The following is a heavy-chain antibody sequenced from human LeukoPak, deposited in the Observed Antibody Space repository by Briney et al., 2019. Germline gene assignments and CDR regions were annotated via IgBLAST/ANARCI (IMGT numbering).Heavy chain of an antibody. Sequence: SETLSLTCAVSGGSFSGYYWSWIRQPPGEGLELIGEISHSGSTNYSPSLKRRVTISVDTSKNQFSLHLSSVAAADTAVYYCARAAVKATMVWYFDLWGGGTLLSVSS. CDR3: ARAAVKATMVWYFDL. D-gene: IGHD5-12*01. CDR1: GGSFSGYY. V-gene: IGHV4-34*01. J-gene: IGHJ2*01. CDR2: ISHSGST.